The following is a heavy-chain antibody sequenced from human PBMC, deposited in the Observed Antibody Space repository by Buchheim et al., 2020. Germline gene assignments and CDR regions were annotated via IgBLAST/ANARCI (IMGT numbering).Heavy chain of an antibody. Sequence: QVQLVESGGGVVHPGRSLRLSCAASGFSVSQYALIWVRQAPGKGLEWVAVISYDGFNKYYADSAKGRFTTSTDSLKNTLYLQMTNRRPEDTAVYYCVRGSPRDQPGSRRDGGLRYWGQG. CDR1: GFSVSQYA. CDR3: VRGSPRDQPGSRRDGGLRY. J-gene: IGHJ4*02. D-gene: IGHD3-10*01. CDR2: ISYDGFNK. V-gene: IGHV3-30*03.